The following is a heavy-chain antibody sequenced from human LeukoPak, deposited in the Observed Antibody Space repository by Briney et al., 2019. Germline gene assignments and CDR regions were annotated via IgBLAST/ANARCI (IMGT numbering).Heavy chain of an antibody. V-gene: IGHV4-34*01. D-gene: IGHD3-16*01. CDR2: INHSGST. CDR1: GGSFSGYY. CDR3: ARVKPFNVITFGGAVPLHWFDP. Sequence: SETLSLTCAVYGGSFSGYYWSWIRQPPGKGLEWIGEINHSGSTNYNPSLKSRVTISVDTSKNQFSLKLSSVTAADTAVYYCARVKPFNVITFGGAVPLHWFDPWGEGTLVSLL. J-gene: IGHJ5*02.